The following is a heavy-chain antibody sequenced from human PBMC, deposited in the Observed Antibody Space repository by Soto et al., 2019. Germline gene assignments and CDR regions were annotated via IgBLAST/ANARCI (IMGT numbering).Heavy chain of an antibody. V-gene: IGHV5-51*01. CDR1: GYTFTTYW. J-gene: IGHJ3*02. CDR2: IYPGDSDT. D-gene: IGHD6-19*01. Sequence: PGESLKISCQGSGYTFTTYWIGWVRQMPGKGLECMGIIYPGDSDTRYSPSFQGQVTISADKSISTTYLQWSSLKAPDTAMYYCARLAVGGKTYDAFDIWGQGTVVTVSS. CDR3: ARLAVGGKTYDAFDI.